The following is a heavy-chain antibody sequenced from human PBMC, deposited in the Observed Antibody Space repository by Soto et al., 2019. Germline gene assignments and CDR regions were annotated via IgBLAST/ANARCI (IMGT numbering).Heavy chain of an antibody. V-gene: IGHV4-59*01. J-gene: IGHJ4*02. CDR2: IYYSGST. Sequence: SETLSLTCTVSGGSISSYYWSWIRQPPGKGLEWIGYIYYSGSTNYNPSLKSRVTISVDTSKNQFSLKLSSVTAADTAVYYCARGRAVAGPTFDCWGQGTLVTVSS. D-gene: IGHD6-19*01. CDR3: ARGRAVAGPTFDC. CDR1: GGSISSYY.